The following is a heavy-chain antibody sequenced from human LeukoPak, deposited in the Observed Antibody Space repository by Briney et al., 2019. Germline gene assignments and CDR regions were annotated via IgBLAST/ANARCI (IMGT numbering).Heavy chain of an antibody. V-gene: IGHV3-7*01. D-gene: IGHD2-15*01. Sequence: GGSLRLSCAASGFTFSSYWMSWVRQAPGKGLEWVANIKQDGSEKYYVDSVKGRFTISRDNAKNSLYLQMNSLRAEDTAVYYCAKDPPPYCTGGSCYRYWHFDLWGRGTLVTVSS. CDR3: AKDPPPYCTGGSCYRYWHFDL. CDR1: GFTFSSYW. J-gene: IGHJ2*01. CDR2: IKQDGSEK.